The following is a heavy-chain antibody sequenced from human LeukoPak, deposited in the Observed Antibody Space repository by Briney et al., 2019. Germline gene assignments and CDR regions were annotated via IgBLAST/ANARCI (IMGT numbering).Heavy chain of an antibody. Sequence: ASVKVSCKASGYTFTSYGISWVRQAPGQGREWMGWISAYNGNTNYAQKLQGRVTMTTDTSTSTAYMELRSLRSDDTAVYYCARLPPSGSYKTLGGYFDYWGQGTLVTVSS. J-gene: IGHJ4*02. V-gene: IGHV1-18*01. CDR3: ARLPPSGSYKTLGGYFDY. CDR2: ISAYNGNT. CDR1: GYTFTSYG. D-gene: IGHD1-26*01.